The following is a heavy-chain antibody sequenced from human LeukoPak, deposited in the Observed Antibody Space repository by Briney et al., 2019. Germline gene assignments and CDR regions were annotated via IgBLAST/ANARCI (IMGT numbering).Heavy chain of an antibody. V-gene: IGHV3-23*01. CDR2: ISGSGDTT. J-gene: IGHJ3*02. CDR3: ANTARDDAFDI. Sequence: PGGSLRLSCAASGLTFSNYPMSWVRQAPGKGLEWVSGISGSGDTTYYADSVKGRFTISRDNSQNTLYLQMNSLRAEDTALYYCANTARDDAFDIWGQGTVVTVSS. CDR1: GLTFSNYP.